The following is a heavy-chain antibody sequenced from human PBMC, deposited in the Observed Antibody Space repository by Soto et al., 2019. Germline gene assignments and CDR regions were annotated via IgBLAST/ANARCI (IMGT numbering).Heavy chain of an antibody. V-gene: IGHV2-5*02. CDR3: ARAKYCSSTSCSDY. CDR1: GFSLSTSGVG. D-gene: IGHD2-2*01. CDR2: IYWDDDK. Sequence: SGPTLVNPTQTLTLTCTFSGFSLSTSGVGVGWIRQPPGKALEWLALIYWDDDKRYSPSLKSRLTITKDTSKNQVVLTMTNMDPVDTATYYCARAKYCSSTSCSDYWGQGTLVTVSS. J-gene: IGHJ4*02.